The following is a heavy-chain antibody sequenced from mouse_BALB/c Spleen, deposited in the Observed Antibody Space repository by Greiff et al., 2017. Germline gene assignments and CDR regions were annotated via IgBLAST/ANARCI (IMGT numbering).Heavy chain of an antibody. V-gene: IGHV1S127*01. CDR3: ARSYGNGAMDY. Sequence: QVQLQQSGPQLVRPGASVKISCKASGYSFTSYWMHWVKQRPGQGLEWIGMIDPSDSETRLNQKFKDKATLTVDKSSSTAYMQLSSPTSEDSAVYDCARSYGNGAMDYWGQGTSVTVSS. CDR2: IDPSDSET. J-gene: IGHJ4*01. CDR1: GYSFTSYW. D-gene: IGHD2-10*02.